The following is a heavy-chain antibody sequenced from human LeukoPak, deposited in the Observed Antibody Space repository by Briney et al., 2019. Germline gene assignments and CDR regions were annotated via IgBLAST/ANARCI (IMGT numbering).Heavy chain of an antibody. CDR2: IRSKAYGGTT. CDR3: CVMVRY. Sequence: TGGSLRLSCAVSGITLSNYGMSWVRQAPGKGLEWVGFIRSKAYGGTTEYAASVKGRFTISRDDSKSIAYLQMNSLKTEDTAVYYCCVMVRYWGQGTLVTVSS. J-gene: IGHJ4*02. CDR1: GITLSNYG. D-gene: IGHD3-10*01. V-gene: IGHV3-49*04.